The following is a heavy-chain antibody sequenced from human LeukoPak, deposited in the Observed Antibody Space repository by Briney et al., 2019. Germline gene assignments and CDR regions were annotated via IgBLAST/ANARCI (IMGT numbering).Heavy chain of an antibody. CDR2: ISAYNGNT. Sequence: ASVKVSCKASGYTFTSYGISWVRQAPGQGLEWMGWISAYNGNTNYAQKLQGRVTMTTDTSTSTAYMELRSLRSDDTAVYHCARDNDYGGKRGDNWFDPWGQGTLVTVSS. V-gene: IGHV1-18*01. D-gene: IGHD4-23*01. CDR1: GYTFTSYG. J-gene: IGHJ5*02. CDR3: ARDNDYGGKRGDNWFDP.